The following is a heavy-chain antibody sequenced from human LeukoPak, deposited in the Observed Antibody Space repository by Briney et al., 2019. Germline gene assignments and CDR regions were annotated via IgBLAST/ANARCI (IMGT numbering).Heavy chain of an antibody. D-gene: IGHD3-9*01. V-gene: IGHV4-39*07. Sequence: SETLSLTCTVSGGSISSSSYYWGWIRQPPGKGLEWIGSIYYSGSTYYNPSLKSRVTISVDTSKIQFSLKLSSVTAADTAVYYCARSTSVPYYDTLTGYYNTETFDYWGRGTLVTVSS. CDR1: GGSISSSSYY. J-gene: IGHJ4*02. CDR3: ARSTSVPYYDTLTGYYNTETFDY. CDR2: IYYSGST.